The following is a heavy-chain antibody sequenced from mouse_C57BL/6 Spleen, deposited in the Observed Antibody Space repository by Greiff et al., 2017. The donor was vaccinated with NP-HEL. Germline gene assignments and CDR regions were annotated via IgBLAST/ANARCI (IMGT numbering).Heavy chain of an antibody. CDR3: ARLDDGSFDY. J-gene: IGHJ2*01. CDR1: GFTFSDYY. Sequence: EVQGVESGGGLVQPGGSLKLSCAASGFTFSDYYMYWVRQTPEKRLEWVAYISNGGGSTYCPDTVKGRFTISRDNAKNTLYLQMSRLKSEDTAMYYCARLDDGSFDYWGQGTTLTVSS. CDR2: ISNGGGST. V-gene: IGHV5-12*01. D-gene: IGHD2-3*01.